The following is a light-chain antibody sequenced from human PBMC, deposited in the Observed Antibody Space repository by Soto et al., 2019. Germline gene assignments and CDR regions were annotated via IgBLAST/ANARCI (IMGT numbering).Light chain of an antibody. J-gene: IGKJ5*01. V-gene: IGKV3-20*01. CDR2: YPS. CDR3: HQYRSSPHT. CDR1: QSVSSNY. Sequence: EIVLTQSPGTLSLSPGERASLSCRASQSVSSNYLAWFQQKPGQAPRLLSSYPSSRATDIPDRFSGSGSGTDVTLTISRLEPEDFAVYYCHQYRSSPHTFGQGTRLEI.